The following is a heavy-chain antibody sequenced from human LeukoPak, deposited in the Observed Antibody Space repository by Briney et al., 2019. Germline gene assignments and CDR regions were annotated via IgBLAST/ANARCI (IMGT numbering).Heavy chain of an antibody. D-gene: IGHD6-13*01. Sequence: PSETLSLTCTVSGGSISSYYWSWIRQPPGKGLEWIGYIYYSGSTNYNPSLKSRVTISVDTSKNQFSLKLSSVTAADTAVYYCARHGSSWYKGAFDIWGQGTMVTVSS. V-gene: IGHV4-59*08. CDR3: ARHGSSWYKGAFDI. J-gene: IGHJ3*02. CDR1: GGSISSYY. CDR2: IYYSGST.